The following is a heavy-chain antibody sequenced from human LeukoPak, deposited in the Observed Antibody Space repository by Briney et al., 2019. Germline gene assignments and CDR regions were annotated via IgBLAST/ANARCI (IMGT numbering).Heavy chain of an antibody. CDR2: ITGSHGPT. CDR1: GFTFSNFA. D-gene: IGHD2-2*01. CDR3: AKDTVPAATKRAFDI. J-gene: IGHJ3*02. V-gene: IGHV3-23*01. Sequence: GGSLRLSCAASGFTFSNFAMTWVRQAPGKGLEWVSSITGSHGPTYNTDSVKGRFTISRDNSQNTLYLQMNSLRAEDTAVYYCAKDTVPAATKRAFDIWGQGTMVTVSS.